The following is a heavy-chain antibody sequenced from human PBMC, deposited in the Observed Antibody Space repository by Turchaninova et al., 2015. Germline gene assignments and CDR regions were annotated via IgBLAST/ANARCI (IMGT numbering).Heavy chain of an antibody. CDR2: INHSGST. J-gene: IGHJ4*02. CDR3: ARRYSSSWPAAFDY. Sequence: QVQLQQWGAGLLKPSETLSLTCAVYGGSFSGYSWSWIRQPPGKGLEWIGEINHSGSTNYNPSLKSRVTISVDTSKNQFSLKLSSVTAADTAVYYCARRYSSSWPAAFDYWGQGTLVTVSS. V-gene: IGHV4-34*01. D-gene: IGHD6-13*01. CDR1: GGSFSGYS.